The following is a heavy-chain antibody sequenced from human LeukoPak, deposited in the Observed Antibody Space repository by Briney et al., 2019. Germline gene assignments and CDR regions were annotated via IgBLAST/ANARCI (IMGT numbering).Heavy chain of an antibody. D-gene: IGHD3-9*01. CDR1: GFTFSSYG. Sequence: GGSLRLSCAASGFTFSSYGMHWVRQAPGKGLEWVAFIRYDGSNKYYADSVKGRFTISRDNSKNTLYLQMNSLRAEDTAVYYCAKDRRFDWVPNGYWGQGTLVTVSS. V-gene: IGHV3-30*02. J-gene: IGHJ4*02. CDR3: AKDRRFDWVPNGY. CDR2: IRYDGSNK.